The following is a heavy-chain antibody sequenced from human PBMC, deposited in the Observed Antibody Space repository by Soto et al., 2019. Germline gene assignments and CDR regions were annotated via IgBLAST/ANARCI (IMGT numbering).Heavy chain of an antibody. J-gene: IGHJ6*02. V-gene: IGHV1-2*04. CDR3: ARGGSLWFGELSAYYYGMDV. D-gene: IGHD3-10*01. CDR2: INPNSGGT. CDR1: GYTFTGYY. Sequence: QVQLVQSGAEVKKPGASVKVSCKASGYTFTGYYMHWVRQAPGQGLEWMGWINPNSGGTNYAQKFQGWVTMTRDTSISTAYMEVSRLRSDDTAVYSCARGGSLWFGELSAYYYGMDVWGQGTTVTVSS.